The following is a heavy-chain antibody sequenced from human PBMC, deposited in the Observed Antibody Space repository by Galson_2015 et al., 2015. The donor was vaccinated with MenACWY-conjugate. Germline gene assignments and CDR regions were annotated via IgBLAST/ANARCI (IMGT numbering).Heavy chain of an antibody. CDR1: GFTFRSYW. V-gene: IGHV3-7*03. Sequence: LRLSCAVSGFTFRSYWMTWVRQAPGKGPEWVASIKKDGSEKYYVDSVKGRFTISRDNTKNSMYLEMNSLRAEDTAVYYCARGHYGMDVWGQGTTVT. J-gene: IGHJ6*02. CDR3: ARGHYGMDV. CDR2: IKKDGSEK.